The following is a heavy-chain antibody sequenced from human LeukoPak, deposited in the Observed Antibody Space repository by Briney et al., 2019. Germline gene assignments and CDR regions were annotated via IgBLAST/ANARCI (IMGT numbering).Heavy chain of an antibody. Sequence: PGGSLRLSCAASGFTFSSYSMNWVRQAPGKGLEWVSSISSSSSYIYYADSVKGRFTISRDNAKNSLYLQMNSLRAEDTAVYYCARDWSGYHHYYYYMDVWGKGTTVTVSS. V-gene: IGHV3-21*01. CDR2: ISSSSSYI. J-gene: IGHJ6*03. CDR1: GFTFSSYS. D-gene: IGHD3-3*01. CDR3: ARDWSGYHHYYYYMDV.